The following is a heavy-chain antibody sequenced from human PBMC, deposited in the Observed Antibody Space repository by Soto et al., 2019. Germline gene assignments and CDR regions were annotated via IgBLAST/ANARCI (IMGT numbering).Heavy chain of an antibody. CDR2: IKQDGSEK. J-gene: IGHJ6*02. CDR3: ARIASAGRGWDV. D-gene: IGHD6-13*01. CDR1: GFTFSNYW. Sequence: EVQLVESGGGLVQPGGSLRLSCAASGFTFSNYWMSWVRQAPGKGLEWVGNIKQDGSEKNYVDSVKGRFTISRDNAKNSLFLPMNSLRAEDTAVYYCARIASAGRGWDVWGQGTTVIVSS. V-gene: IGHV3-7*01.